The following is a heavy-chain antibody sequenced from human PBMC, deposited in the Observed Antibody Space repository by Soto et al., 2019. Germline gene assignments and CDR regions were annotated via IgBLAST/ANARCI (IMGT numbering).Heavy chain of an antibody. Sequence: ASVKVSCKASGDTFTANYIHWVRQAPGQGFEWMGWINPKSGGTKYPQKFQGRVTMTRDTSLSTVYMTLTRLTSDDTAVYYCARGKLATLTDFWGQGTLVTVSS. J-gene: IGHJ4*02. CDR2: INPKSGGT. CDR1: GDTFTANY. D-gene: IGHD5-12*01. V-gene: IGHV1-2*02. CDR3: ARGKLATLTDF.